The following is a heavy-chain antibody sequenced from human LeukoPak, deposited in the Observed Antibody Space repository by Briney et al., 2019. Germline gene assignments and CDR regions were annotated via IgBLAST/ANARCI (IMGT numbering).Heavy chain of an antibody. D-gene: IGHD2-21*01. CDR2: INHSGST. CDR3: SRTIVIGSPFFDY. Sequence: SETLSLTCAVYGGSFSGYYWSWIRQPPGKGLEWIGEINHSGSTNYNPSLKSRVTISVDTSKNQFSLKLSSVTAADTAVYYCSRTIVIGSPFFDYWGQGILVTVSS. J-gene: IGHJ4*02. V-gene: IGHV4-34*01. CDR1: GGSFSGYY.